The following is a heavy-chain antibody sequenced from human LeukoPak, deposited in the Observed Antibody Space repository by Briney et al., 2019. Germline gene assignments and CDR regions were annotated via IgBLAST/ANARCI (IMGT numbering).Heavy chain of an antibody. Sequence: ASVKVSCKASGGTFSSYAISWVRQAPGQGLEWMGGIIPIFGTANYAQKFQGRVTITADESTSTAYMELSSLRSEDTAVYYCARAARNWGLWAVAGPYYYYGMDVWGQGTTVTVSS. CDR1: GGTFSSYA. CDR2: IIPIFGTA. V-gene: IGHV1-69*13. D-gene: IGHD6-19*01. CDR3: ARAARNWGLWAVAGPYYYYGMDV. J-gene: IGHJ6*02.